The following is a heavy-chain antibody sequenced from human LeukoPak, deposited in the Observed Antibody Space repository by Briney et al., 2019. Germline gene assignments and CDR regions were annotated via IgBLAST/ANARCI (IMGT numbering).Heavy chain of an antibody. CDR3: AKGQLVDYGMDV. V-gene: IGHV3-30*18. J-gene: IGHJ6*02. Sequence: GRSLRLPCAASGFTFSSYAMHWVRQAPGKGLEWVAVMSYDGGHKYYADSVKGRFTISRDNSKNTLYLQMNSLRAEDTAVYYCAKGQLVDYGMDVWGQGTTVTVSS. CDR1: GFTFSSYA. D-gene: IGHD2-15*01. CDR2: MSYDGGHK.